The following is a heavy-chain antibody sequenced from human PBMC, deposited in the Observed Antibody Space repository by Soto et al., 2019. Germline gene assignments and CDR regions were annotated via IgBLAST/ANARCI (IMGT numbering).Heavy chain of an antibody. V-gene: IGHV1-69*13. CDR2: IIPIFGTA. CDR1: GGTFSSYA. J-gene: IGHJ4*02. Sequence: ASVKVSCKASGGTFSSYAISWVRQAPGQGLEWMGGIIPIFGTANYAQKFQGRVTITADESTSTAYMELSSLRSEDTAVYYCARVSHRARGYSGYDRYVFDYWGQGTLVTVSS. D-gene: IGHD5-12*01. CDR3: ARVSHRARGYSGYDRYVFDY.